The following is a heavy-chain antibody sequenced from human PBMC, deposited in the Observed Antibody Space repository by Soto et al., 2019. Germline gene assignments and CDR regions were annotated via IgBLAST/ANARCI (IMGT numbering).Heavy chain of an antibody. Sequence: ASVKVSCKASGYTFTGYYMHWVRQAPGQGLEWMGWINPNSGGTNYAQKFQGRVTMTRDTSISTAYMELSRLRSDDTAVYYCATTLPYQVDYYYAMDVWGPGTTVTVSS. CDR2: INPNSGGT. V-gene: IGHV1-2*02. J-gene: IGHJ6*02. CDR3: ATTLPYQVDYYYAMDV. CDR1: GYTFTGYY. D-gene: IGHD1-1*01.